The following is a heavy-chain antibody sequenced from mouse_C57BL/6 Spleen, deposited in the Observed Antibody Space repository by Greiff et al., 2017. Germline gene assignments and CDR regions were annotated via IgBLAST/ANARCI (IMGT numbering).Heavy chain of an antibody. CDR1: GYTFTSYW. V-gene: IGHV1-64*01. Sequence: QVQLQQPGAELVKPGASVKLSCKASGYTFTSYWMHWVKQRPGQGLEWIGMIHPNSGSTNYNEKFKSKATLTVDKSSSTAYMQRSSLTSEDSAVYYCARDGFHAMEYWGQGTSVTVSS. D-gene: IGHD2-3*01. CDR3: ARDGFHAMEY. CDR2: IHPNSGST. J-gene: IGHJ4*01.